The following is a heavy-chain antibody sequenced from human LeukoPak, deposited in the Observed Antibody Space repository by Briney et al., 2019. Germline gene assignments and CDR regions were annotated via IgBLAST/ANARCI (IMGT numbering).Heavy chain of an antibody. J-gene: IGHJ3*02. Sequence: ASVRVSCTASGHTFNAYYLHWVRQAPGQGREWMGWINPESGDANYQQKFQGRVIMTRDTAISTAYMELSRLRSDDTAVYYCARDRGRVGTTKKAFDIWGQGTLVTVSS. CDR1: GHTFNAYY. CDR2: INPESGDA. CDR3: ARDRGRVGTTKKAFDI. V-gene: IGHV1-2*02. D-gene: IGHD1-26*01.